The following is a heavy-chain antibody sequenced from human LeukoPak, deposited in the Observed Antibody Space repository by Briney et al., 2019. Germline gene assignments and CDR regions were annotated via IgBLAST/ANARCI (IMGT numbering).Heavy chain of an antibody. J-gene: IGHJ4*02. CDR3: ARVTGYMIEDYFDY. V-gene: IGHV4-34*01. Sequence: PSETLSLTCAVYGGSFSGSYWSWIRQPPGKGLEWIGEINHSGSTNYNPSLKSRVTISVDTSKNQFSLKLSSVTAADTAVYYCARVTGYMIEDYFDYWGQGTLVTVSS. CDR1: GGSFSGSY. CDR2: INHSGST. D-gene: IGHD3-22*01.